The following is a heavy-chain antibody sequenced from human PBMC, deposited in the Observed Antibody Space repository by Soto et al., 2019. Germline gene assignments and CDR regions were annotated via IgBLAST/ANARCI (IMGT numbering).Heavy chain of an antibody. V-gene: IGHV1-24*01. CDR3: ATDITMVRGVINSGGYYFDY. Sequence: ASVKVSCKVSGYTLTELSMHWVRQAPGKGLEWMGGFDPEDGETIYAQKFQGRVTMTEDTSTDTAYMELSSLRSEDTAVYYCATDITMVRGVINSGGYYFDYWGQGTLVTVSS. D-gene: IGHD3-10*01. CDR1: GYTLTELS. CDR2: FDPEDGET. J-gene: IGHJ4*02.